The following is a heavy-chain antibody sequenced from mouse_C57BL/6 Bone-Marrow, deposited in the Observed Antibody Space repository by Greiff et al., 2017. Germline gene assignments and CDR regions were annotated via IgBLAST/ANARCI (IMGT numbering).Heavy chain of an antibody. D-gene: IGHD4-1*01. V-gene: IGHV1-81*01. CDR1: GYTFTRYG. Sequence: QVHVKQSGAELARPGASVKLSCKASGYTFTRYGLSWVKQRTGQGLEWIGEIYPRSGNTYYNQKFKGKATLTADKSSSTAYMQLRSLTSDDSAFYFCSNWGDDWGQGTTLTVSS. CDR3: SNWGDD. CDR2: IYPRSGNT. J-gene: IGHJ2*01.